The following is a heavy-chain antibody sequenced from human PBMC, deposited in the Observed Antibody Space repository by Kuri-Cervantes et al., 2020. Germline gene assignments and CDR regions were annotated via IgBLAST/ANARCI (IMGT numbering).Heavy chain of an antibody. CDR3: ARHHYDFWSGPKNYYYYYYMDV. Sequence: GGSLRLSCKGYGYSFTSYWTGWVRQMPGKVLEWKGIIYPGDSDTRYSTSFQGQVTISADKSISTAYLQWSSLKASDTAMYYCARHHYDFWSGPKNYYYYYYMDVWGRGTTVTVSS. CDR1: GYSFTSYW. D-gene: IGHD3-3*01. V-gene: IGHV5-51*01. CDR2: IYPGDSDT. J-gene: IGHJ6*03.